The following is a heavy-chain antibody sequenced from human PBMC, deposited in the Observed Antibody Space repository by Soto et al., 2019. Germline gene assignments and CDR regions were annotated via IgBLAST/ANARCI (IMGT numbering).Heavy chain of an antibody. V-gene: IGHV1-2*02. CDR2: INPISGGT. CDR1: GYTFTGNY. D-gene: IGHD1-7*01. CDR3: ARVPWLEILDY. J-gene: IGHJ4*02. Sequence: QVQLVQSGAEVKKPGASVKVSCKASGYTFTGNYIHWVRQAPAQGLEWMGWINPISGGTKYAQKFQDRVTMTRDTTISTAYMELSRLRSDDSAMYFCARVPWLEILDYWGQGTLVTVSS.